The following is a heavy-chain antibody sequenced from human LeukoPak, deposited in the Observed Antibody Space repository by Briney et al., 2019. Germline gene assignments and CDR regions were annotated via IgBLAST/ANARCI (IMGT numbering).Heavy chain of an antibody. Sequence: SETLSLTCTVSGGSISSGGYYWGWIRQHPGKGLEWIGYIYYSGSTYYNPSLKSRVTISVDTSKNQFSLKLSSVTAADTAVYYCATNDYGDPQAFDIWGQGTMVTVSS. D-gene: IGHD4-17*01. J-gene: IGHJ3*02. CDR2: IYYSGST. CDR1: GGSISSGGYY. CDR3: ATNDYGDPQAFDI. V-gene: IGHV4-31*03.